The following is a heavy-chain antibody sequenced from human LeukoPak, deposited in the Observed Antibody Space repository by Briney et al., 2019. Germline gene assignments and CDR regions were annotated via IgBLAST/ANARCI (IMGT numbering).Heavy chain of an antibody. Sequence: SETLSLTCKVSGGSITSYYWSWIRQPPGKGLEWIGHIYYSGSTNYNPSLKSRVTISVDTSKNQFSLKLTSVTAADTAVYYCARDITSTWGGYYFDYWGQGTLVTVCS. CDR2: IYYSGST. CDR1: GGSITSYY. CDR3: ARDITSTWGGYYFDY. J-gene: IGHJ4*02. V-gene: IGHV4-59*01. D-gene: IGHD6-13*01.